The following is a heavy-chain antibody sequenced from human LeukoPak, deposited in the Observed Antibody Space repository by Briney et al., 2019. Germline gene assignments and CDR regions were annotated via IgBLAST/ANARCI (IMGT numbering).Heavy chain of an antibody. J-gene: IGHJ3*01. D-gene: IGHD3-22*01. CDR2: ISGGGGHT. CDR3: AKDRDDSSGWDAFDV. Sequence: PGGSLRLSCAASGFTFTSYGMTWVRQAPGEGLEWVSAISGGGGHTYYADSVKGRFTISRDNSKNTLYLQMNSLRAEDTAVYYCAKDRDDSSGWDAFDVWGQGTMVTVSS. V-gene: IGHV3-23*01. CDR1: GFTFTSYG.